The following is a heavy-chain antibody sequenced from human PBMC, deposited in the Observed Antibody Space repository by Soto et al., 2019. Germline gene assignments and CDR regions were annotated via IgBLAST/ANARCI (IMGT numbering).Heavy chain of an antibody. CDR2: ISYDGSNK. J-gene: IGHJ6*02. D-gene: IGHD2-8*01. V-gene: IGHV3-30-3*01. Sequence: GGSLRLSCAASGFMFSTYAMHWVRQAPGQGLDWVAVISYDGSNKYSADSVKGRLTISRDNSKNTVFLQVNSLTAEDTAVYFCARALGLYDRYYYYGMDVWGQGTTVTVSS. CDR1: GFMFSTYA. CDR3: ARALGLYDRYYYYGMDV.